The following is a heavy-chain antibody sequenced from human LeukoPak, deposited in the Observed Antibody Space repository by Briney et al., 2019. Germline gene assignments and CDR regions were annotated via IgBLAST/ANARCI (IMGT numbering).Heavy chain of an antibody. CDR3: AAVDDSSGYYFAFDI. V-gene: IGHV1-58*02. CDR2: IVVGSGNT. Sequence: ASVKVSCKASGFTFTSSAMQWVRPARGQRLEWIGWIVVGSGNTNYAQKFQERVTITRDMSTSTAYMELSSLRSEDTAVYYCAAVDDSSGYYFAFDIWGQGTMVTVSS. J-gene: IGHJ3*02. D-gene: IGHD3-22*01. CDR1: GFTFTSSA.